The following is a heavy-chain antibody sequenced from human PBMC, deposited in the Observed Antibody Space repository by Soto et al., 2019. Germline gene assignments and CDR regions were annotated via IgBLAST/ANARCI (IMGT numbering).Heavy chain of an antibody. CDR2: ISYDGSNK. D-gene: IGHD4-17*01. J-gene: IGHJ4*02. CDR1: GFTFSSYG. CDR3: AKDDYGGYALYY. V-gene: IGHV3-30*18. Sequence: QVQLVESGGGVVQPGRSLRLSCAASGFTFSSYGMHWVRQAPGKGLEWVAVISYDGSNKYYADSVKGRFTISRDNSKNTLYLQMNSLRAEDTAVYYCAKDDYGGYALYYWGQGTLVTVSS.